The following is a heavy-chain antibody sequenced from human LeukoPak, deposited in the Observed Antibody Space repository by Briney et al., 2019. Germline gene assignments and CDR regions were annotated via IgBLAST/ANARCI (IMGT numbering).Heavy chain of an antibody. D-gene: IGHD2-15*01. V-gene: IGHV3-30*04. Sequence: GGSLRLSCAAFGFTFSSYAMHWVRQAPGKGLEWVAVISYDGSNKYYADSVKGRFTISRDNSKNTLNLQMNSLRAEDTAVYYCARMVGKAVAARFDYWGQGTLVTVSS. CDR3: ARMVGKAVAARFDY. CDR1: GFTFSSYA. CDR2: ISYDGSNK. J-gene: IGHJ4*02.